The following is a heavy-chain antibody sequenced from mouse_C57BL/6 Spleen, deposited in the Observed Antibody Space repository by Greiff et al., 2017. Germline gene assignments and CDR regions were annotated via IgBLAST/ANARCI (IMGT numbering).Heavy chain of an antibody. CDR1: GYAFTNYL. V-gene: IGHV1-54*01. J-gene: IGHJ3*01. D-gene: IGHD1-1*01. Sequence: LVESGAELVRPGTSVKVSCKASGYAFTNYLIEWVKQRPGQGLEWIGVINPGSGGTNYNEKFKGKATLTADKSSSTAYMQLSSLTSEDSAVYFCARSAHYYGSSPPFAYWGQGTLVTVSA. CDR3: ARSAHYYGSSPPFAY. CDR2: INPGSGGT.